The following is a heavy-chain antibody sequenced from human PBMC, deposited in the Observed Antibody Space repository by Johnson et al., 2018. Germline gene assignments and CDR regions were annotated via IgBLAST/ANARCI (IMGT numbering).Heavy chain of an antibody. Sequence: VQLVESGGGVVQPGRSLRLSCAASGFPFSNYGLHWVRQAPGKGLEWVAVISYDGSNKYYADSVKGRLTISRDNSEKMMYLQMNSLSAGDTAVYYCAKEGEGDALDVWGQGTMVTVSS. V-gene: IGHV3-30*18. CDR2: ISYDGSNK. CDR3: AKEGEGDALDV. CDR1: GFPFSNYG. J-gene: IGHJ3*01. D-gene: IGHD3-10*01.